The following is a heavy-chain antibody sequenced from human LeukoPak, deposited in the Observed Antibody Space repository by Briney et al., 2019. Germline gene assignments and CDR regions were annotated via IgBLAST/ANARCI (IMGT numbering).Heavy chain of an antibody. D-gene: IGHD6-19*01. CDR3: ARLAALAGHRGAFDF. V-gene: IGHV4-39*01. J-gene: IGHJ3*01. CDR1: GGSINNHAYY. CDR2: VYYTGNT. Sequence: SETLSLTCSVSGGSINNHAYYWDWIRQPPGQGLEWIGTVYYTGNTYYNPSLRRRVTMSVDTSKNQVSLHLDSVTAADTAVYFCARLAALAGHRGAFDFWGQGTMVAVSS.